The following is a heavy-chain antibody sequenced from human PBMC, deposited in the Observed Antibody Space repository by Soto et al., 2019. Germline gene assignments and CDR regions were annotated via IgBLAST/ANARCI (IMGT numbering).Heavy chain of an antibody. Sequence: EVQLFESGGGLVQPGGSLRLCCAASGFTFSSYAMSWVRQAPGKGLEWVSAISGSGGSTYYADSVKGRFTISRDNSKNTLYLQMNSLRAEDTAVYYCAKRAEADYYDSSGYTTYFDYWGQGTLVTVSS. CDR1: GFTFSSYA. D-gene: IGHD3-22*01. CDR2: ISGSGGST. CDR3: AKRAEADYYDSSGYTTYFDY. V-gene: IGHV3-23*01. J-gene: IGHJ4*02.